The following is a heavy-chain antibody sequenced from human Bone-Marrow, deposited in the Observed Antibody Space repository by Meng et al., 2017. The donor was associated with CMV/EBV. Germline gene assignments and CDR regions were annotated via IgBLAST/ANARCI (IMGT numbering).Heavy chain of an antibody. CDR3: ARIPLGWVMDV. CDR1: GGTFSSYT. CDR2: INPNSGGT. V-gene: IGHV1-2*02. D-gene: IGHD7-27*01. J-gene: IGHJ6*02. Sequence: ASVKVSCKASGGTFSSYTISWVRQAPGQGLEWMGWINPNSGGTNYAQKFQGRVTMTRDTSISTAYMDLSRLGSDDTAVYYCARIPLGWVMDVWGQGTTVTVSS.